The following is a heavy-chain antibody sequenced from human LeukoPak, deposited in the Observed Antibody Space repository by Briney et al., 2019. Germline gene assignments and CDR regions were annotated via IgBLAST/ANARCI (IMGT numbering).Heavy chain of an antibody. CDR1: GGSISPYF. V-gene: IGHV4-59*01. D-gene: IGHD3-10*01. CDR2: ISFSGST. CDR3: ARDDYRGVTNFDP. Sequence: SETLSLTCTVSGGSISPYFWSWIRQPPGKGLEWIGYISFSGSTNYNPSLKSRVTISVDTSKNQFSLQLSSVTAADTAVYYCARDDYRGVTNFDPWGQGTLVTVSS. J-gene: IGHJ5*02.